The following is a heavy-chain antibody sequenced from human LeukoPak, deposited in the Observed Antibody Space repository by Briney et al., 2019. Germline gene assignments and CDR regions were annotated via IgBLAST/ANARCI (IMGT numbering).Heavy chain of an antibody. V-gene: IGHV4-59*08. D-gene: IGHD3-3*01. CDR3: ARHYDFWSGPQNAFDI. CDR1: GGSISSYN. Sequence: KASETLSLTCTVSGGSISSYNWSWIRQPPGKGLEWIGYIYYSGSTNYNPSLKSRVTISVDTSKNQSSLKLSSVTAADTAVYYCARHYDFWSGPQNAFDIWGQGTMVTVSS. J-gene: IGHJ3*02. CDR2: IYYSGST.